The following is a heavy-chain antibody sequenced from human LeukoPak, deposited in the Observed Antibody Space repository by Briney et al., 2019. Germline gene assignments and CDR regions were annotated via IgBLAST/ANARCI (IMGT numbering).Heavy chain of an antibody. CDR2: TYYRSKWYN. CDR1: GDSVSSNSAA. V-gene: IGHV6-1*01. CDR3: ARTLAAAGTSPLDY. J-gene: IGHJ4*02. D-gene: IGHD6-13*01. Sequence: SQTLSLTCAISGDSVSSNSAAWNWIRQSRSRGLEWLGRTYYRSKWYNDYAVSVKSRITSNPDTSKNQFSLQLNSGTPEDTAVYYCARTLAAAGTSPLDYWGQGTLVTVSS.